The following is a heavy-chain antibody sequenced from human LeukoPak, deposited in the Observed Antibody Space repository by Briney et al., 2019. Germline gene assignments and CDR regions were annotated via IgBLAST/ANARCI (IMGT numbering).Heavy chain of an antibody. D-gene: IGHD3-22*01. CDR2: IYYSGST. CDR1: GGSISSYY. CDR3: ARHDPYDSSGPRFDY. J-gene: IGHJ4*02. Sequence: SSETLSLTCTVSGGSISSYYWSWIRQPPGKGLEWIGYIYYSGSTNYNPSLKSRVTISVDTSKNQFSLKLSSVTAADTAVYYCARHDPYDSSGPRFDYWGQGTLVTASS. V-gene: IGHV4-59*08.